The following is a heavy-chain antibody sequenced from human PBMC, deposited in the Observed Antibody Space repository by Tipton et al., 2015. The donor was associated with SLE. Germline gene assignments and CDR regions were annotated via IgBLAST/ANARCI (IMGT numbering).Heavy chain of an antibody. D-gene: IGHD3-16*01. CDR3: TRDLSGSYTHNWYFVL. CDR2: ISRAGTYM. J-gene: IGHJ2*01. CDR1: GFTFSDYS. V-gene: IGHV3-21*03. Sequence: SLRLSCEASGFTFSDYSMNWVRQAPGKGLEWVSSISRAGTYMYYADSVKGRFTISRDNTKNSLYLQMNSLRAEDTAVYYCTRDLSGSYTHNWYFVLWGRGTLVTVSS.